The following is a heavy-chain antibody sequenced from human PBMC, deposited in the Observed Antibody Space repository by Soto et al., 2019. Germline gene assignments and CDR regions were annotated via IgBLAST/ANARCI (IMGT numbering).Heavy chain of an antibody. V-gene: IGHV3-30*03. CDR2: ISYDGSNK. CDR1: GFVSNDYD. J-gene: IGHJ5*02. Sequence: QVQLAESGGGVVQPGRSLRLSCATSGFVSNDYDIHWVRQAPGKGLAWLASISYDGSNKSYADSVKGRFTISRDNSKNSLCLQINSLGAEDTAVYYCSGGIKGGLGAWGPGTLFTVSS. D-gene: IGHD2-21*01. CDR3: SGGIKGGLGA.